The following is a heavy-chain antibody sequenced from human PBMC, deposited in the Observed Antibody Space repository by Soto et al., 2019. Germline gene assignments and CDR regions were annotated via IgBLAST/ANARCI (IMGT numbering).Heavy chain of an antibody. CDR1: GFTFSSYA. CDR3: ARDRGGYDFWSGYYSQGIYYYYGMDV. CDR2: ISYDGSNK. D-gene: IGHD3-3*01. Sequence: GGSLRLSCAASGFTFSSYAMHWVRQAPGKGLEWVAVISYDGSNKYYADSVKGRFTISRDNSKNTLYLQMNSLRAEDTAVYYCARDRGGYDFWSGYYSQGIYYYYGMDVWGQGTTVTVSS. J-gene: IGHJ6*02. V-gene: IGHV3-30-3*01.